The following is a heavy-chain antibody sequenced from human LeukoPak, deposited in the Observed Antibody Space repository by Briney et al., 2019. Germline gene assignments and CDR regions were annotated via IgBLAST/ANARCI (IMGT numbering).Heavy chain of an antibody. CDR3: APNWNLDY. CDR1: GLTFSSYA. V-gene: IGHV3-23*01. Sequence: TGGSLRLSCVVFGLTFSSYAMSWVRQAPGKGLDWVSAISASGGSTYYAASVKGRFTISRDNSKNTVYLQLNSLRGEDTVIYYCAPNWNLDYWGQGSLVTVSS. CDR2: ISASGGST. J-gene: IGHJ4*02. D-gene: IGHD1-1*01.